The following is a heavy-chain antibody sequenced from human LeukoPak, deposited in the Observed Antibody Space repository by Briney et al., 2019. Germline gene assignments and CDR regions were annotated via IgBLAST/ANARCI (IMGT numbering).Heavy chain of an antibody. CDR2: IYHSGIT. Sequence: SGTLSFTCAVSGGSITSDDRWSWVRQPPGKGLEWIGEIYHSGITHYNPSLKSRITISVDKSKNLFSLNVNSVTAADTAVYYCARIHCDSISCLYLDYWGQGSLVTVSS. V-gene: IGHV4-4*02. CDR3: ARIHCDSISCLYLDY. D-gene: IGHD2-2*01. CDR1: GGSITSDDR. J-gene: IGHJ4*02.